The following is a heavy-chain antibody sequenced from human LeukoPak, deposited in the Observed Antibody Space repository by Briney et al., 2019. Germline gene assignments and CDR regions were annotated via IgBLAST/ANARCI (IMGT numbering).Heavy chain of an antibody. V-gene: IGHV4-31*03. CDR2: IYYSGST. CDR1: GGSISSGGYY. Sequence: SETLSLTCTVSGGSISSGGYYWSWIRQHPGKGLEWIGYIYYSGSTYYNPSLKSRVTISVDTSKNQFSLKLSSVTAADTAVYYCAREHCSSTSCYSNYYYYYYMDVWGKGTTVTVSS. J-gene: IGHJ6*03. D-gene: IGHD2-2*01. CDR3: AREHCSSTSCYSNYYYYYYMDV.